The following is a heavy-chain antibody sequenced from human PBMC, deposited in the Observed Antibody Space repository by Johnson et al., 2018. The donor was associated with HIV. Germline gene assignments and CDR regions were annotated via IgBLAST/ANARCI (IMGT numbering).Heavy chain of an antibody. CDR3: AREPLVPDGVDI. V-gene: IGHV3-74*01. CDR2: INSDGSST. CDR1: GFTFSSYW. D-gene: IGHD6-13*01. J-gene: IGHJ3*02. Sequence: VQLVESGGGLVQPGGSLRLSCAASGFTFSSYWMHWVRQAPGKGLVWVSRINSDGSSTSYADSVKGRFTISRDNAKNTLYLQRKSLRAEDTAVYYCAREPLVPDGVDIWGQGTMVTVSS.